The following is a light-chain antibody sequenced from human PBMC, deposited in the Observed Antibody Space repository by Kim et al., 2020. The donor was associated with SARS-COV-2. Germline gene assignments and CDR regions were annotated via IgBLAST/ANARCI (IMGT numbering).Light chain of an antibody. V-gene: IGLV3-1*01. CDR1: RLGDKL. Sequence: SYELTQAPSVSVSPGQTATITCSGDRLGDKLTSWYQQKSGQPPVLVISEDSKRPSEIPERFSGSKSGNTATLTISGTQTMDEADYYCQAWDSSNYVFGSGTKVTVL. J-gene: IGLJ1*01. CDR3: QAWDSSNYV. CDR2: EDS.